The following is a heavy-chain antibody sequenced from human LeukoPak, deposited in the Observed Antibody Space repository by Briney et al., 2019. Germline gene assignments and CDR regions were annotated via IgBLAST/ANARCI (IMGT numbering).Heavy chain of an antibody. CDR2: ISAYNGNT. J-gene: IGHJ4*02. D-gene: IGHD6-13*01. Sequence: ASVKVSCEASGYTLTSYGISWVRQAPGQGLEWVGWISAYNGNTNYAQKLQGRVTMTTDTSTSTAYMELRSLRSDDTAVYYCAREVIAAAGPDYWGQGTLVTVSS. CDR1: GYTLTSYG. CDR3: AREVIAAAGPDY. V-gene: IGHV1-18*01.